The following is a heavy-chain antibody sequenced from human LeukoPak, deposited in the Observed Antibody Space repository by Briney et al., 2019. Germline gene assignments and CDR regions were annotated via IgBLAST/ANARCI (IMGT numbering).Heavy chain of an antibody. D-gene: IGHD4-11*01. V-gene: IGHV1-2*02. CDR1: GYTFTGYY. J-gene: IGHJ6*03. CDR2: INPNSGGT. CDR3: ASDLMDYSNPMDV. Sequence: AAVKVSCKASGYTFTGYYMHWVRQAPGQGLEWMGWINPNSGGTNYAQKFQGRVTMTRDTSISTAYMELSRLRSDDTAVYYCASDLMDYSNPMDVWGKGTTVTVSS.